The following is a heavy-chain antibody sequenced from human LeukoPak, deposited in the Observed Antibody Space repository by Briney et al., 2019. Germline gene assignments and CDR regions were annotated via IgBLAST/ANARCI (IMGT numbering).Heavy chain of an antibody. Sequence: SETLSLTCTVSGGSISTYYWNWIRQPPGKGLEWIGYIYYSGATNYNPSLKSRVTISVDTSKNQFSLKLSSVTAADTAVYYCARLRVNYGFYYYYGMDVWGQGTTVTVSS. D-gene: IGHD4-17*01. J-gene: IGHJ6*02. CDR3: ARLRVNYGFYYYYGMDV. CDR1: GGSISTYY. V-gene: IGHV4-59*12. CDR2: IYYSGAT.